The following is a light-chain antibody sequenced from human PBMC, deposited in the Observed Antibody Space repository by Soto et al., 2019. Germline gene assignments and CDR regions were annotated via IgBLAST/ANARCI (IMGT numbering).Light chain of an antibody. CDR3: ETWDSNIPYVV. Sequence: QSVLTQSSSASASLGSSVKLTCTLSSGHSSYIIAWHQQQPGKAPRYLMKLEGSGSYNKGSGVPDRFSGSSSGADRYLTISNLQFEDEADYYCETWDSNIPYVVFGGGTKLTVL. CDR1: SGHSSYI. CDR2: LEGSGSY. J-gene: IGLJ2*01. V-gene: IGLV4-60*02.